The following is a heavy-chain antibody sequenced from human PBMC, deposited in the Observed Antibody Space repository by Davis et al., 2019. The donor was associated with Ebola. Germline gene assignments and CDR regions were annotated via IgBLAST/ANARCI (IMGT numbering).Heavy chain of an antibody. CDR2: ISSSGSTI. CDR1: GFTFTTYA. J-gene: IGHJ3*02. D-gene: IGHD6-13*01. V-gene: IGHV3-11*01. Sequence: GESLKISCAASGFTFTTYALSWVRQAPGKGLEWVSYISSSGSTIYYADSVKGRFTISRDNAKNSLYLQMNSLRAEDTAVYYCARQLGSSWHLDAFDIWGQGTMVTVSS. CDR3: ARQLGSSWHLDAFDI.